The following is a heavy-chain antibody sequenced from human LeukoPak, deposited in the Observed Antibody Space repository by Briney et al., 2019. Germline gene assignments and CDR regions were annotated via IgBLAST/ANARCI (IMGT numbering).Heavy chain of an antibody. CDR2: INPNSGGT. CDR3: ARVPPWYYGMDV. Sequence: EASVKVSCKASGHTFTGYYMHWVRQAPGQGLEWMGWINPNSGGTNYAQKFQGRVTMTRDTSISTAYMELSRLRSDDTAVYYCARVPPWYYGMDVWGQGTTVTVSS. CDR1: GHTFTGYY. J-gene: IGHJ6*02. V-gene: IGHV1-2*02.